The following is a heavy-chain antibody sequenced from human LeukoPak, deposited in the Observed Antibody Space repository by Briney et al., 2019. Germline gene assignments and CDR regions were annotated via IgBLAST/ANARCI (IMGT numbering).Heavy chain of an antibody. V-gene: IGHV4-59*01. CDR3: ARGQINGSRFDK. D-gene: IGHD1-26*01. J-gene: IGHJ4*02. Sequence: PSETLSLTCTVCGGPICSYLWCWIRQPPGKGLEWIGYIYYSGSTNYNPSLKSRVTILVDTSKNQFSLKVSSVTAADTAVYYCARGQINGSRFDKCGQGSLVTVSS. CDR1: GGPICSYL. CDR2: IYYSGST.